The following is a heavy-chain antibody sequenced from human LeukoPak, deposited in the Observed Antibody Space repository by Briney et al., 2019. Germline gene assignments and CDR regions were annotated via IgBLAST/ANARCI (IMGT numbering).Heavy chain of an antibody. V-gene: IGHV4-34*01. D-gene: IGHD4-23*01. Sequence: SETPSLTCAVYGGSFSGYYWSWIRQPPGKGLEWIGEINHSGSTNYNPSLKSRVTISVDTSKNQFSLKLSSVTAADTAVYYCARGRWAAFDIWGQGTMVTVSS. J-gene: IGHJ3*02. CDR3: ARGRWAAFDI. CDR1: GGSFSGYY. CDR2: INHSGST.